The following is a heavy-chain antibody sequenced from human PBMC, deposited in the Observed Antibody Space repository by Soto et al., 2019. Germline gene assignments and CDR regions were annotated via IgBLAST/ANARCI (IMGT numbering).Heavy chain of an antibody. J-gene: IGHJ4*02. CDR2: IIPDFGTT. CDR3: ARSHSTTPVAVAGPDCYFGR. D-gene: IGHD6-19*01. Sequence: QVQLVQSGAEVKRPGSSLRVSCKASGGTFSSYTVSWLRQRPGQGLEWMGGIIPDFGTTNYAQRFQSRVSITAVDYTNTAFMEVTSRTSDDTAVYYCARSHSTTPVAVAGPDCYFGRWGRRSLVTVSS. CDR1: GGTFSSYT. V-gene: IGHV1-69*01.